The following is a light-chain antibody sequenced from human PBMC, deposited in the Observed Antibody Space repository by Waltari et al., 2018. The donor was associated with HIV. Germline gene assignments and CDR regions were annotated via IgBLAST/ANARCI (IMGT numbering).Light chain of an antibody. CDR2: EVS. CDR3: CSYAGSSTFRV. J-gene: IGLJ2*01. V-gene: IGLV2-23*02. Sequence: QSALTQPASVSGSPGQSITISCTGTSSAVGSYNLFSWYQQHPGKAPKLMIYEVSKRSSGVSNRFSGSKSGNTASLTISGLQAEDEADYYCCSYAGSSTFRVFGGGTKLTVL. CDR1: SSAVGSYNL.